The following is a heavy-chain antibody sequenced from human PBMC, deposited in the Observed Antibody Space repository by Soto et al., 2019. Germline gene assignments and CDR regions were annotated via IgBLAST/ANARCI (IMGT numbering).Heavy chain of an antibody. CDR3: ARDRAQLWLLDYYYYYMDV. CDR1: GFTFSSYS. J-gene: IGHJ6*03. V-gene: IGHV3-48*01. Sequence: GGSLRLSCAASGFTFSSYSMNWVRQAPGKGLEWVSYISSSSSTIYYADSVKGRFTISRDNAKNSLYLQMNSLRAEDTAVYYFARDRAQLWLLDYYYYYMDVWGKGTTVTVSS. CDR2: ISSSSSTI. D-gene: IGHD5-18*01.